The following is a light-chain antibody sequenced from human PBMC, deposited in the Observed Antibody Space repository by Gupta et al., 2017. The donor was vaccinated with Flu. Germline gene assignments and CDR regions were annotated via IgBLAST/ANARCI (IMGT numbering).Light chain of an antibody. Sequence: QAVVTQEPSLTVSPGGTVTLTCGSSTGTVTSGHYPYWFQQKPGHAPRTLIYDTSNKHSWTPARFSGSLLGGKAALTVSGAQPEDEADYYCLLYYSGVRVFGGGTKLTVL. V-gene: IGLV7-46*01. J-gene: IGLJ2*01. CDR2: DTS. CDR3: LLYYSGVRV. CDR1: TGTVTSGHY.